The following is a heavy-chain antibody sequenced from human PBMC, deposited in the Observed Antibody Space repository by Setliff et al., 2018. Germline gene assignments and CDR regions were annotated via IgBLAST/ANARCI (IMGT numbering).Heavy chain of an antibody. Sequence: PSETLSLTCNVSGASVSSHYWSWIRQTPEKGLEWIGFVFYSGDTRYNPSLKSRVTMSVDTSMNQFSLNPNSVTAADTAVYYCARDRTYYASGTYTRWFDYWGQGSLVTVSS. V-gene: IGHV4-59*02. CDR3: ARDRTYYASGTYTRWFDY. J-gene: IGHJ4*02. CDR1: GASVSSHY. CDR2: VFYSGDT. D-gene: IGHD3-10*01.